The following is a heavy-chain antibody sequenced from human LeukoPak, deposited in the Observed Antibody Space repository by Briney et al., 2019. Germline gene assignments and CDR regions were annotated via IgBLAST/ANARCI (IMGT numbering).Heavy chain of an antibody. CDR2: IYSGGST. J-gene: IGHJ4*02. CDR3: ARLAHSSPYFDY. V-gene: IGHV3-53*01. D-gene: IGHD6-13*01. CDR1: GFTFGDYA. Sequence: TGGSLRLSCTASGFTFGDYAMSWVRQAPGKGLEWVSVIYSGGSTSYADSVKGRFTISRGNSKNTLYLQMNSLRAEDTAVYYCARLAHSSPYFDYWGQGTLVTVSS.